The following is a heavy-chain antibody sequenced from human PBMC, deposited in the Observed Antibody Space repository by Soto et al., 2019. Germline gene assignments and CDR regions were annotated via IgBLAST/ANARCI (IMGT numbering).Heavy chain of an antibody. J-gene: IGHJ4*02. Sequence: QVQLVESGGGVVQPGRSLRLTCVVSGFTFSDCAMHWVRQAPGKGLEWVTVIGHDGSDEYYADSVKGRFTISRDNPENTLYLQMNSLRVEDTAVYYCVRALLGSSYYVPEDWGQGTLVTVS. CDR1: GFTFSDCA. CDR3: VRALLGSSYYVPED. V-gene: IGHV3-30*03. D-gene: IGHD1-26*01. CDR2: IGHDGSDE.